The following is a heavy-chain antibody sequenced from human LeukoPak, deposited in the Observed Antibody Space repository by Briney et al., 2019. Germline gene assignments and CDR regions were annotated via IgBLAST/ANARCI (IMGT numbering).Heavy chain of an antibody. CDR1: GFTFSSYG. CDR3: AIAPDDFWSGYYTGDAFDI. D-gene: IGHD3-3*01. V-gene: IGHV3-30*02. Sequence: GRSLRLSCAASGFTFSSYGMHWVRQAPGKGLEWVAFIRYDGSNKYYADSVKGRFTISRDNSKNTLYLQMNSLRAEDTAVYYCAIAPDDFWSGYYTGDAFDIWGQGTMVTVSS. J-gene: IGHJ3*02. CDR2: IRYDGSNK.